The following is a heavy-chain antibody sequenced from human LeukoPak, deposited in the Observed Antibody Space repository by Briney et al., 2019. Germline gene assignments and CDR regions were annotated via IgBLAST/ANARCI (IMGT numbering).Heavy chain of an antibody. CDR3: ARADSYGTGYFDY. CDR2: IYYSGST. J-gene: IGHJ4*02. V-gene: IGHV4-59*01. Sequence: SETLSLTCTVSGGSISSYYWSWIWQPPGKGLEWIGYIYYSGSTNYNPSLKSRVTISVDTSKNQFSLKLSSVTAADTAVYYCARADSYGTGYFDYWGQGTLVTVSS. D-gene: IGHD5-18*01. CDR1: GGSISSYY.